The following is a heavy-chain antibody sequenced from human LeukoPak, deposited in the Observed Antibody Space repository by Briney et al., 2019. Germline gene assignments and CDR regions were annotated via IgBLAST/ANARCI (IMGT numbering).Heavy chain of an antibody. J-gene: IGHJ4*02. CDR2: VYSGGST. Sequence: GGSLRLSCAASGFTVSSDYMTWVRQAPGKGLEWVSIVYSGGSTYYEDSVKGRFTISRDSSKNTLFLQMNSLRVGDTAVYYCAKKGGDYFDYWGQGALVTVSS. D-gene: IGHD3-10*01. CDR3: AKKGGDYFDY. CDR1: GFTVSSDY. V-gene: IGHV3-53*01.